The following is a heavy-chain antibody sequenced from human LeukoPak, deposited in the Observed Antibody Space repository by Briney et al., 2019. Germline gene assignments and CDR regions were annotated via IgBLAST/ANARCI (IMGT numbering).Heavy chain of an antibody. CDR1: GYTFTSYD. V-gene: IGHV1-8*01. Sequence: ASVKVSCKASGYTFTSYDINWVRQATGQGLEWMGWMNPNSGSTGYAQKFQGRVTMTRNTSISTAYMELSSLRSEDTAVYYCARGRDFWSGYLNWFDPWGQGTLVTVSS. CDR2: MNPNSGST. J-gene: IGHJ5*02. CDR3: ARGRDFWSGYLNWFDP. D-gene: IGHD3-3*01.